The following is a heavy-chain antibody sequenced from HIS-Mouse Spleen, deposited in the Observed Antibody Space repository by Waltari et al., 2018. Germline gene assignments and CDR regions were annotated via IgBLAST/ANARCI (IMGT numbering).Heavy chain of an antibody. CDR1: GGSITSSSYH. J-gene: IGHJ2*01. CDR2: ISYSGST. Sequence: QLQLQESGPGLVKPSETLSLTCTVSGGSITSSSYHWGWFRQPPGKGLELIGSISYSGSTYYNPSLKSRVTISVDTSKNQFSLKLSSVTAADTAVYYCAREIPYSSSWYDWYFDLWGRGTLVTVSS. CDR3: AREIPYSSSWYDWYFDL. D-gene: IGHD6-13*01. V-gene: IGHV4-39*07.